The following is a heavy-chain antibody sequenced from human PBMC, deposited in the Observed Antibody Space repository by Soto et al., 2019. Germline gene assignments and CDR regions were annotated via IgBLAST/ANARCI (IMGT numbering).Heavy chain of an antibody. Sequence: GGSLRLSCAASGFTFSSYAMSWVRQAPGKGLEWVSSITGSGGATYYADSVKGRFTISRDNSKNTLYVQMNSLRADDTAVYYCAKGVSIFDFSGQGSLVTVSS. CDR2: ITGSGGAT. J-gene: IGHJ4*02. V-gene: IGHV3-23*01. CDR1: GFTFSSYA. D-gene: IGHD3-3*02. CDR3: AKGVSIFDF.